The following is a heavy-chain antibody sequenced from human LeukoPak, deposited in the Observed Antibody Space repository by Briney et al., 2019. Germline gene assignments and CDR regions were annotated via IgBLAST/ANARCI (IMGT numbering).Heavy chain of an antibody. CDR3: AGEPDSYGYNY. J-gene: IGHJ4*02. CDR2: INPSGGST. D-gene: IGHD5-18*01. Sequence: GASVKVSCKASGYTFTSYYMHWVRQAPGQGLEWMGTINPSGGSTSYAQKFQGRVTITRDMSTSTVYMELSSLRSEDTAVYYCAGEPDSYGYNYWGQGTLVTVSS. V-gene: IGHV1-46*01. CDR1: GYTFTSYY.